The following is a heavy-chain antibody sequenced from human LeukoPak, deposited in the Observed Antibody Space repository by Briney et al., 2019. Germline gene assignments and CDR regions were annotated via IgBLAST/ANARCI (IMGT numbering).Heavy chain of an antibody. D-gene: IGHD6-13*01. V-gene: IGHV1-58*02. Sequence: SVKVSCKASGFTFRSSTMQWVRQARGQRLEWIGWIVLGSGNPNYAQKLQERITITRDMSTSTAYMELSSLRSEDTAVYFCAADLSESPSNSWYASRAWGQGTLVTVSS. CDR3: AADLSESPSNSWYASRA. CDR1: GFTFRSST. J-gene: IGHJ5*02. CDR2: IVLGSGNP.